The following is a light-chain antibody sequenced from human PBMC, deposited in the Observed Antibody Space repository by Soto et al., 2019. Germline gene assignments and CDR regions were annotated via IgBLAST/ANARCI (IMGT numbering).Light chain of an antibody. Sequence: AIRMTQSPSSFSASTGDRVTITCRASQGISSYLAWYQQKPGKAPKLLIYAASTLQSGVPSRFSGSGSGTDFTLTINCLQSEDFATYYCQQYYSYPLTFGGGTKV. CDR2: AAS. J-gene: IGKJ4*01. CDR3: QQYYSYPLT. V-gene: IGKV1-8*01. CDR1: QGISSY.